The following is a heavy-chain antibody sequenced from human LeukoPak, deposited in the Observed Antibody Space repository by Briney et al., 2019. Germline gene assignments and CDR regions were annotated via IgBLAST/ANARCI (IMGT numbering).Heavy chain of an antibody. J-gene: IGHJ4*02. CDR1: GFTFSSYA. V-gene: IGHV3-23*01. CDR2: ISGSGGST. Sequence: PGGSLRLSCAASGFTFSSYAMSWVRQAPGKGLEWVSAISGSGGSTYYADSVKGRFTISRDNAKNSLYLQMNSLRAEDTAVYYCARVRGIVVVPAAIRGFDYWGQGTLVTVSS. CDR3: ARVRGIVVVPAAIRGFDY. D-gene: IGHD2-2*01.